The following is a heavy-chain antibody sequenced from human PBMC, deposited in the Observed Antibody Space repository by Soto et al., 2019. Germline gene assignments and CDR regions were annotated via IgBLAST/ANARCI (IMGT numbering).Heavy chain of an antibody. V-gene: IGHV5-51*01. CDR2: IYPGDSDT. Sequence: GESLKISCKGSGYSFTSYWIGWVRQMPGKGLEWMGIIYPGDSDTRYSPSFQGQVTISADKSIGTAYLQWSSLKASDTAMYYCARHEPGSSGYDPYYYYGMDVWGQGTTVTVSS. CDR3: ARHEPGSSGYDPYYYYGMDV. CDR1: GYSFTSYW. D-gene: IGHD3-22*01. J-gene: IGHJ6*02.